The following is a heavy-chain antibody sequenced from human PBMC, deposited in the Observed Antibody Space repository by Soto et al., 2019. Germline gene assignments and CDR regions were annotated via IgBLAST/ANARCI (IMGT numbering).Heavy chain of an antibody. CDR1: GFSVTANY. D-gene: IGHD5-12*01. Sequence: EVQVVESGGGLIQPGGSLRLSCEVSGFSVTANYMSWVRQAPGKGLEWVSVIYSGGSTYYIDSVKGRFSISRDISKNTLYLQMNSLRAEDTALYYCHGYGYWGQGPLVTVSS. CDR2: IYSGGST. J-gene: IGHJ4*02. V-gene: IGHV3-53*01. CDR3: HGYGY.